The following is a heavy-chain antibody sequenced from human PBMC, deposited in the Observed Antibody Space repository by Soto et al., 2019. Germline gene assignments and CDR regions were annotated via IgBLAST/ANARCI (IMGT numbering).Heavy chain of an antibody. CDR1: GTCISNTGYY. CDR3: ERRTSGTHATNGLLN. D-gene: IGHD1-26*01. Sequence: SETLSLTCTVSGTCISNTGYYWAWIRQPPGQGLGWIGTISYSGNTYYNSSLKSRVTISVDTSRNQFSLKLTFVSVADTAVYYCERRTSGTHATNGLLNWGQGALVAVSS. J-gene: IGHJ4*02. CDR2: ISYSGNT. V-gene: IGHV4-39*01.